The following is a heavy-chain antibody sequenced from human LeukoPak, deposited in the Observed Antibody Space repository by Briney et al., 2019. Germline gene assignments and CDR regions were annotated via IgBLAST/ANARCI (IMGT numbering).Heavy chain of an antibody. J-gene: IGHJ4*02. CDR3: VDRTSSGYYY. CDR1: GGTFSSYA. Sequence: PSVKVSCKASGGTFSSYAISWVRQAPGQGLEWMGGIIPIFGKANYAQKFQGRVTITTDESTNTAYMELSSLRSEDTAVYYCVDRTSSGYYYWGQGTLVTVSS. V-gene: IGHV1-69*05. D-gene: IGHD3-22*01. CDR2: IIPIFGKA.